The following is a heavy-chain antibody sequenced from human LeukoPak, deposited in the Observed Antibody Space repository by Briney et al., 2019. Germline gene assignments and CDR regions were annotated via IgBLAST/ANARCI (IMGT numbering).Heavy chain of an antibody. D-gene: IGHD4-17*01. CDR2: FYSSTRT. CDR3: ARCMSELDYGDYAYYYHMDV. CDR1: GDSLTSGSRY. V-gene: IGHV4-61*09. J-gene: IGHJ6*04. Sequence: SETLSLTCTVSGDSLTSGSRYWSWIRQPAGKGLEWIGHFYSSTRTTYNPSLESRVTISGDTAKNQFSLKLDSVTAADTAVYFCARCMSELDYGDYAYYYHMDVWGKGTTVAVSS.